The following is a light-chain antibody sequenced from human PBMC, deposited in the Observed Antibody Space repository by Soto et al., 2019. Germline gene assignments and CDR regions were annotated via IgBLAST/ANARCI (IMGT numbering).Light chain of an antibody. V-gene: IGKV1-33*01. J-gene: IGKJ4*01. CDR2: DAT. CDR1: QDISNY. CDR3: QKYDNLPLN. Sequence: DIQMTQSPSSLSASVGDRVTFTCQASQDISNYLNWYQQKPGKAPKLLIYDATNLERGVPSTFSGSGSGTVFTFTISSLQPEDIASYYCQKYDNLPLNFGGGTKVDIK.